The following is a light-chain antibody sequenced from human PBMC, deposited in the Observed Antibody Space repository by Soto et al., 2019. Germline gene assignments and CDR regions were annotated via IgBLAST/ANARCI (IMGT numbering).Light chain of an antibody. CDR3: CSYAGSYTHWV. CDR2: DVS. CDR1: SSDVGGYNY. V-gene: IGLV2-11*01. Sequence: QSALTQPRSVSWSPGQSVTISCTGTSSDVGGYNYVSWYQQHPGKAPKLMIYDVSKRPSGVPDRFSGSKSGNTASLTISGLQAEDEADYYCCSYAGSYTHWVFGGGTKLTVL. J-gene: IGLJ3*02.